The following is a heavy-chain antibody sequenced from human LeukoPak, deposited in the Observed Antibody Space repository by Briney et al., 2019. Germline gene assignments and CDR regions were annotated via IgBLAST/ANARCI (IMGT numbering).Heavy chain of an antibody. CDR3: ARDEEWRRSINYFDY. CDR2: IYTSGST. D-gene: IGHD3-3*01. Sequence: SGTLSLTSTVSGGSISSYYWSWIRQPAGKGLEWIGRIYTSGSTNYNPSLKSRVTMSVDTSKNQFSLKLSSVTAADTAVYYCARDEEWRRSINYFDYWGQGTLVTVSS. V-gene: IGHV4-4*07. J-gene: IGHJ4*02. CDR1: GGSISSYY.